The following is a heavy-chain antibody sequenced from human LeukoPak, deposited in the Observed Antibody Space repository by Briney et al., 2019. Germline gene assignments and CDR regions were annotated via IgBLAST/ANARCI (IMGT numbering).Heavy chain of an antibody. D-gene: IGHD3-10*01. J-gene: IGHJ6*02. Sequence: GRSLRLSCAASGFTFSSYGMHWVRRAPGKGLEWVAVISYDGSNKYYADSVKGRFTISRDNSKNTLYLQMNSLGAEDTAVYYCAKDDKASLWPSFYYYYYGMDVWGQGTTVTVSS. CDR1: GFTFSSYG. CDR2: ISYDGSNK. V-gene: IGHV3-30*18. CDR3: AKDDKASLWPSFYYYYYGMDV.